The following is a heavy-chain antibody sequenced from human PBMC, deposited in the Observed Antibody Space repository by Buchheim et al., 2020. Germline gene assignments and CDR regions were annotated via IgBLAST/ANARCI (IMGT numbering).Heavy chain of an antibody. V-gene: IGHV3-23*01. CDR2: ISGSGGST. CDR1: GFTFSSYA. Sequence: EVQLLESGGGLVQPGGSLRLSCAASGFTFSSYAMSWVRQAPGKGLEWVSAISGSGGSTYYADSGKGRFSISRDNSKKTLYLQMNSRRAEDTAVYYCAKDVYGLIASAGTGPDYWGQGTL. J-gene: IGHJ4*02. D-gene: IGHD6-13*01. CDR3: AKDVYGLIASAGTGPDY.